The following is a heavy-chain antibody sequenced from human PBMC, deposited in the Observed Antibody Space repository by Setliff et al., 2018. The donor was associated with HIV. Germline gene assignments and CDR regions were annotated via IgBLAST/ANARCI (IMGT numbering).Heavy chain of an antibody. Sequence: ASVKVSCKASGYIFRNHYIHWVRQAPGQGLEWMGWINPNSGGTNYAQKFQGRVTMTRDTSINTAYMELSRLRSDDTAVYYCARGLPVAAAGPIDYWGQGTLVTVSS. J-gene: IGHJ4*02. CDR3: ARGLPVAAAGPIDY. CDR2: INPNSGGT. CDR1: GYIFRNHY. D-gene: IGHD6-13*01. V-gene: IGHV1-2*02.